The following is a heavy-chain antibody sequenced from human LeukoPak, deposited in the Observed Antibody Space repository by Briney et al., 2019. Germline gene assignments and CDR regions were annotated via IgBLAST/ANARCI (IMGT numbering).Heavy chain of an antibody. CDR2: SYHSGST. CDR3: ARDYSGFDY. CDR1: GDPISSHSDY. V-gene: IGHV4-61*08. J-gene: IGHJ4*02. Sequence: PSETLSLTCTVSGDPISSHSDYKWTWIRQPPGKGLEWIGCSYHSGSTNYNPSLRGRVTISVDTSKNQFSLKLTSVTAADTAVYYCARDYSGFDYWGQGTLVTVSS. D-gene: IGHD1-26*01.